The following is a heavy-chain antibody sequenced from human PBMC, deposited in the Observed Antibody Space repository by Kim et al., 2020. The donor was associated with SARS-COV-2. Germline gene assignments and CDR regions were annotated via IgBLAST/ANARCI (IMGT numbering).Heavy chain of an antibody. V-gene: IGHV3-33*08. J-gene: IGHJ6*02. CDR3: ARDPRDNYDFWSGYANYYYYGMDV. CDR2: IWYDGSNK. Sequence: GGSLRLSCAASGFTFSSYGMHWVRQTPGKGLEWVAVIWYDGSNKYYADSVKCRFTISRDNSKNTLYLQMNSLRAEDTAVYYCARDPRDNYDFWSGYANYYYYGMDVWGQGTTVTVSS. CDR1: GFTFSSYG. D-gene: IGHD3-3*01.